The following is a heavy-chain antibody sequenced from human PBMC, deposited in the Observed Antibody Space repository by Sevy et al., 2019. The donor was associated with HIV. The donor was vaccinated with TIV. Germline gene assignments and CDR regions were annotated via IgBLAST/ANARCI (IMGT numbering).Heavy chain of an antibody. V-gene: IGHV3-23*01. J-gene: IGHJ4*02. Sequence: GSLRLSCTASGFSFSDYAMSWVRQAPGKGLEWVSIISDSADSTYYADSVRGRFTISRDNSKNTLFLRMNSLRAEDTAVYFCAKSPMMEAIYTYYFDYWGPGTLVTVSS. D-gene: IGHD2-2*02. CDR3: AKSPMMEAIYTYYFDY. CDR2: ISDSADST. CDR1: GFSFSDYA.